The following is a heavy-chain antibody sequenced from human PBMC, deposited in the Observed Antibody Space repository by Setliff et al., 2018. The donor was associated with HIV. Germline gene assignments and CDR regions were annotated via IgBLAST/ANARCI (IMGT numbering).Heavy chain of an antibody. V-gene: IGHV1-8*03. CDR3: ARGQKMYFMITMLGGYYYYHMDV. CDR1: GYTFTSYD. Sequence: ASVKVSCKTSGYTFTSYDVHWVRQATGQGLEWMGYLNPKSGDTGSAQRFQDRLTITADTSVSTAYLELGSMRSEDTAVYYCARGQKMYFMITMLGGYYYYHMDVWGQGTTVTVS. CDR2: LNPKSGDT. J-gene: IGHJ6*02. D-gene: IGHD3-10*02.